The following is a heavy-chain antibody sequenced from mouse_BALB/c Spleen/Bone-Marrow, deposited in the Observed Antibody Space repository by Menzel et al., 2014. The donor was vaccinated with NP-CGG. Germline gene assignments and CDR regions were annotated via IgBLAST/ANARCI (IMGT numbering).Heavy chain of an antibody. V-gene: IGHV1-87*01. CDR1: GYTFTSYW. Sequence: LQQSGAELARPGASVKLSCKASGYTFTSYWMQWVKQRPGQGLEWIGAIYPGDGDTRYTQKFKGKATLTADKSSSTAYMQLSSLASEDSAVYYCARSEGNYAMDYWGQGTSVTVSS. CDR2: IYPGDGDT. CDR3: ARSEGNYAMDY. J-gene: IGHJ4*01.